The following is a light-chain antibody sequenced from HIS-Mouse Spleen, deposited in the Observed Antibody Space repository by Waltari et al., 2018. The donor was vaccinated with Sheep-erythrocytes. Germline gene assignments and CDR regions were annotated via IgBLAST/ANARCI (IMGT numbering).Light chain of an antibody. J-gene: IGKJ2*01. CDR2: DAS. CDR1: QSVSSY. Sequence: EIVLTQSPATLSLSPGDRATLSCRASQSVSSYLAWYQQQPGQAPRLLIYDASNRATGIPARFSGSGSGTDFTLTISSLEPEDFAVYYCQQRSNWYTFGQGTKLEIK. CDR3: QQRSNWYT. V-gene: IGKV3-11*01.